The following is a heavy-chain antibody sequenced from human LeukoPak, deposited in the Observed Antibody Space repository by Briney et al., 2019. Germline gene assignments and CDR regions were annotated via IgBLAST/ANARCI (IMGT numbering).Heavy chain of an antibody. CDR2: IRYDGSNK. J-gene: IGHJ5*02. Sequence: GGSLRLSCAASGFNFSNYGMHWVRQAPGKGLEWVAFIRYDGSNKYYADSVKGRFTISRDNSKNTLYLQMNSLRAEDTAVYYCAKNTINWFDPWGQGTLVTVSS. D-gene: IGHD5-24*01. V-gene: IGHV3-30*02. CDR3: AKNTINWFDP. CDR1: GFNFSNYG.